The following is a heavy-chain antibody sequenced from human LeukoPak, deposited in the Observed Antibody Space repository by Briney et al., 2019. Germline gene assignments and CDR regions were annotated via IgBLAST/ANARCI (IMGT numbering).Heavy chain of an antibody. D-gene: IGHD6-19*01. CDR2: ISPYNSNT. J-gene: IGHJ3*02. CDR3: AREAPVAAGSDAFDI. Sequence: ASVKVSCTSSGYTFTTYGISWMRQAPGQSLEWMGWISPYNSNTKYAQKLQGRVTMTTDTSTNTAYMEVRSLRSDDTAGYYCAREAPVAAGSDAFDIWGQGTMVTVSS. V-gene: IGHV1-18*01. CDR1: GYTFTTYG.